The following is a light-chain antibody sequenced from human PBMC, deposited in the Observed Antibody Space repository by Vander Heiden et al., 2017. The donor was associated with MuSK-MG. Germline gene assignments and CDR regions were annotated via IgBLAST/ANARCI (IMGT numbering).Light chain of an antibody. V-gene: IGKV1-13*02. CDR1: QGISSA. J-gene: IGKJ5*01. CDR2: DAS. CDR3: QQVNSYPST. Sequence: AIQLTQSPSSLSASVRDRVTISCRASQGISSALAWYQQKPGKAPKLLIYDASTLESGVPSRFSGSGSGTDFTLTISSLQPEDFATYYCQQVNSYPSTFGQGTLMEI.